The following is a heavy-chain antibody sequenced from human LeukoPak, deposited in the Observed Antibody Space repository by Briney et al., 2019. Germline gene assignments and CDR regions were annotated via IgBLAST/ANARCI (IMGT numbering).Heavy chain of an antibody. Sequence: GASVKVSCKASGYTFTNYYMHWVRQAPGQGLEWMGWIDPNTGYTNYSQNIQGRATMTRDTSINTAYLELSRLRSDDTAVYYCARSYRGRRFDYWGQGTLVTVSS. CDR3: ARSYRGRRFDY. D-gene: IGHD2-21*01. CDR1: GYTFTNYY. CDR2: IDPNTGYT. V-gene: IGHV1-2*02. J-gene: IGHJ4*02.